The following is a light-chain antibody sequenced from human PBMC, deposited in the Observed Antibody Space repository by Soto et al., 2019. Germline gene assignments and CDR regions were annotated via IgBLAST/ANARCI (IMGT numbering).Light chain of an antibody. CDR1: QSVSSSY. V-gene: IGKV3-20*01. CDR2: GAS. CDR3: QQYGRSWWT. J-gene: IGKJ1*01. Sequence: EIVLTQSPGTLSLSPGERATLSCRTSQSVSSSYLAWYQQKPGQAPRLLIYGASSSAPGIADRFSGSGSGTDFILTISRLEHEDLAVYYCQQYGRSWWTFGQGTKVEIK.